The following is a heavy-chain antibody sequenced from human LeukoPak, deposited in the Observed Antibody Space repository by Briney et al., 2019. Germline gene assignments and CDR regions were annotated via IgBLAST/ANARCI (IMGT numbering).Heavy chain of an antibody. CDR3: ASAVTGTTVY. Sequence: PSETLSLTCAVYGGSFSGYYWSWIRQPPGKGLEWIGEINHSGSTNYNPSLKSRVTISVDKSKNQFSLKLSSVTAADTAVYYCASAVTGTTVYWGQGPLVTVSS. V-gene: IGHV4-34*01. CDR1: GGSFSGYY. D-gene: IGHD1-14*01. J-gene: IGHJ4*02. CDR2: INHSGST.